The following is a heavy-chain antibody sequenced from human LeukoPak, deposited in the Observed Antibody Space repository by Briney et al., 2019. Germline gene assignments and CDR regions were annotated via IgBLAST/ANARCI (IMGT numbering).Heavy chain of an antibody. CDR3: AKDSIIAVAGY. D-gene: IGHD6-19*01. J-gene: IGHJ4*02. CDR2: ISSSSSYI. Sequence: GGSLRLSCAASGFTFSSYSMNWVRQAPGKGLEWVSSISSSSSYIYYADSVKGRFTISRDNAKNSLYLQVNSLRAEDTAVYYCAKDSIIAVAGYWGQGTLVTVSS. V-gene: IGHV3-21*04. CDR1: GFTFSSYS.